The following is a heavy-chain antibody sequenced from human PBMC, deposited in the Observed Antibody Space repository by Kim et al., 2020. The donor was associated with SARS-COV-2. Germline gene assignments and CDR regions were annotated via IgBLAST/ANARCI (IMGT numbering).Heavy chain of an antibody. CDR2: IETRDRIT. V-gene: IGHV3-23*05. D-gene: IGHD3-9*01. CDR1: GFTFSSYD. Sequence: GGSLRLSCVASGFTFSSYDMHWVRQAPGKGLEYVSGIETRDRITYYTDSVEGRFTISRDNSNNTVYPQMNSLTAEDTAVYYCMTYIDPKFDHWG. CDR3: MTYIDPKFDH. J-gene: IGHJ6*01.